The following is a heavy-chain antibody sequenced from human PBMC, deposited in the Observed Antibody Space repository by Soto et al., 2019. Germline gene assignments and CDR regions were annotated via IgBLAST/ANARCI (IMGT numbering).Heavy chain of an antibody. D-gene: IGHD1-1*01. CDR2: ISYDGSNK. Sequence: QVQLVESGGGVVQPGRSLRLSCAASGFTFSSYAMHWVRQAPGKGLEWVAVISYDGSNKYYADSVKGRFTISRDNSKNTLYLQMTSLRAEDTAVYYCARNWNDARGHDSYWGQGTLVTVSS. V-gene: IGHV3-30-3*01. J-gene: IGHJ4*02. CDR1: GFTFSSYA. CDR3: ARNWNDARGHDSY.